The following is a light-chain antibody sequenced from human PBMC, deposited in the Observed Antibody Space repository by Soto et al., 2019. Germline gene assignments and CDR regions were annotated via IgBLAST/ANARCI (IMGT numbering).Light chain of an antibody. V-gene: IGKV3-20*01. Sequence: DIVLTQSPGTLSLSAGERATLSCRASQSVTSDYLAWYQQKLGQAPRLLIYDVSTRATGIPYRFSASGSGTDFTLALNRLEPEDFALYYCQHSDPSSWTFGPGTRVEIK. CDR3: QHSDPSSWT. CDR2: DVS. J-gene: IGKJ1*01. CDR1: QSVTSDY.